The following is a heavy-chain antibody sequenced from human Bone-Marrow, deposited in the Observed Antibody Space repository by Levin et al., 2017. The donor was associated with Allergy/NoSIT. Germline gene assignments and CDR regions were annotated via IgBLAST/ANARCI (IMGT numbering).Heavy chain of an antibody. CDR2: ISSSSYTK. V-gene: IGHV3-48*02. CDR3: ARDQLAGSISWLGY. Sequence: GESLKISCAASGFTFSDYSMHWVRQAPGKGLEWLSYISSSSYTKYYVDSVRGRFTISRDNAKNSLYLQMKSLRDEDTAVYYCARDQLAGSISWLGYWGQGTPVTVSS. D-gene: IGHD2-21*01. CDR1: GFTFSDYS. J-gene: IGHJ1*01.